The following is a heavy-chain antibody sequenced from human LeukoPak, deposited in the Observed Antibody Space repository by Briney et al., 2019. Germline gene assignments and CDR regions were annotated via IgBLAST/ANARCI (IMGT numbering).Heavy chain of an antibody. CDR3: AKDALRGGSGWYFFYYYMDV. D-gene: IGHD6-19*01. CDR2: ISYDGSNK. CDR1: GFTFSSYG. Sequence: PGGSLRLSCAASGFTFSSYGMHWVRQAPGKGLEWVAVISYDGSNKYYADSVKGRFTISRDNSKNTLYLQMNSLRAEDTAVYYCAKDALRGGSGWYFFYYYMDVWGKGTTVTVSS. V-gene: IGHV3-30*18. J-gene: IGHJ6*03.